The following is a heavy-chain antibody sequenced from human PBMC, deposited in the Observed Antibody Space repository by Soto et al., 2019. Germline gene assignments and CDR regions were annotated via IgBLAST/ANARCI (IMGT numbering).Heavy chain of an antibody. CDR3: ARSPRCSGGTCFFDY. J-gene: IGHJ4*02. CDR1: GFTFSSYW. Sequence: GGSLRLSCAASGFTFSSYWMTWVRQAPGKGLEWVANIKQDGSEKYYVDSVKGRFTISRDNAKNSLYLQMNSLRAEDTAVYYCARSPRCSGGTCFFDYWGQGTLVTVSS. V-gene: IGHV3-7*01. CDR2: IKQDGSEK. D-gene: IGHD2-15*01.